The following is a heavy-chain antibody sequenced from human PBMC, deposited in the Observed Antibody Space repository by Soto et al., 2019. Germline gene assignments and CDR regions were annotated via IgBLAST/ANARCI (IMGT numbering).Heavy chain of an antibody. CDR2: TYYRSKWYN. V-gene: IGHV6-1*01. J-gene: IGHJ6*02. CDR3: ARGLRITGTTDALRGATYYYYCGMDV. D-gene: IGHD1-7*01. CDR1: GDSVSSNSAA. Sequence: PSQTLSLTCAISGDSVSSNSAAWNWIRQSPSRGLEWLGRTYYRSKWYNDYAVSVKSRITINPDTSKNQFSLQLNSVTPEDTAVYYCARGLRITGTTDALRGATYYYYCGMDVWGQGTTVTVSS.